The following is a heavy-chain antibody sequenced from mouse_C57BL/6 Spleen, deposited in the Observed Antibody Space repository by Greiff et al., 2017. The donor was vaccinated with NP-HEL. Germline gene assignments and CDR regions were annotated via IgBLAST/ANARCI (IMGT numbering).Heavy chain of an antibody. CDR1: GYTFTSYW. V-gene: IGHV1-55*01. J-gene: IGHJ1*03. CDR3: ARRGGHGRYFDV. CDR2: IYPGSGST. Sequence: QVQLQQSGAELVKPGASVKMSCKASGYTFTSYWITWVKQRPGQGLEWIGDIYPGSGSTNYNEKFKSKATLTVDTSSSTAYMQLSSLTSEDSAVYYCARRGGHGRYFDVWGTGTTVTVSS.